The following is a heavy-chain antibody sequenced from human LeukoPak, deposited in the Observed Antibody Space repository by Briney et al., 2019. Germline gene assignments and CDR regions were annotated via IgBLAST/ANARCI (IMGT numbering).Heavy chain of an antibody. Sequence: SETLSLTCTVSGGSISSSSYYWGWIRQPPGKGLEWIGSIYYSGSTYYNPSLKSRVTISVDTSKNQFSLKLSSVTAADTAVYYCARPLSSTDGYWGPFDYWGQGTLVTVSS. CDR1: GGSISSSSYY. CDR3: ARPLSSTDGYWGPFDY. V-gene: IGHV4-39*01. CDR2: IYYSGST. J-gene: IGHJ4*02. D-gene: IGHD5-24*01.